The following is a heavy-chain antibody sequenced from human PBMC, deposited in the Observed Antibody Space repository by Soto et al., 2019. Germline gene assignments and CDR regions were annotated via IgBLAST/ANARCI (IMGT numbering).Heavy chain of an antibody. Sequence: QVQLVESGGGVVQPGRSLRLSCAASGFTFSDYGMHWVRQPPGKGLEWVAVISYDGRKKYYADSVKGRFTISRDNSKKTLYLQMDSLRPEDTAVYYCAKDQGGFDSWGQGTLVTVSS. V-gene: IGHV3-30*18. J-gene: IGHJ4*02. CDR2: ISYDGRKK. CDR3: AKDQGGFDS. CDR1: GFTFSDYG. D-gene: IGHD3-16*01.